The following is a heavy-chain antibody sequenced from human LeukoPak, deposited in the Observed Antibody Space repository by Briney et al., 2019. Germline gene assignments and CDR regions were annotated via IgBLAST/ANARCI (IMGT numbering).Heavy chain of an antibody. D-gene: IGHD3-22*01. Sequence: PGGSLRLSCAASGFTFSSYWMSWVRQAPGKGLEWVANIKQDGSEKYYVDSVKGRFTISRDNAKNSLYLQMNSLRAEDTAVYYCARRYYYDSSGYYYYYMDVWGKGTTVTVSS. CDR2: IKQDGSEK. CDR1: GFTFSSYW. CDR3: ARRYYYDSSGYYYYYMDV. V-gene: IGHV3-7*01. J-gene: IGHJ6*03.